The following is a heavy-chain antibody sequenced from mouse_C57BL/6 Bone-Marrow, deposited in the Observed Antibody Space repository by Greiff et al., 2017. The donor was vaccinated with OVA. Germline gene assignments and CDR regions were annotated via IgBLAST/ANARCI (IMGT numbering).Heavy chain of an antibody. J-gene: IGHJ2*01. D-gene: IGHD1-1*01. CDR1: GFTFSSYA. V-gene: IGHV5-4*03. CDR2: ISDGGSYT. CDR3: ARGSSYLDY. Sequence: DVKLVESGGGLVKPGGSLKLSCAASGFTFSSYAMSWVRQTPEKRLEWVATISDGGSYTYYPDNVKGRFTISRDNAKNNLYLQMSHLKSEDTAMYYCARGSSYLDYWGQGTTLTVSS.